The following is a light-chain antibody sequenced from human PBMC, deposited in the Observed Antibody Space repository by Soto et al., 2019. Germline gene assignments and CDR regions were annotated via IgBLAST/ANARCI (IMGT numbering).Light chain of an antibody. CDR1: QSVSSN. J-gene: IGKJ2*01. CDR2: GAS. V-gene: IGKV3-15*01. Sequence: EIVMTQSPATLSVSPGERATLSCRASQSVSSNLAWYQQKPGQAPRLLIYGASTKATGIPARFSGIGSGTEFTLTISSLQSEDFAVYYCQQYNNWPRTFGQGNKLEIK. CDR3: QQYNNWPRT.